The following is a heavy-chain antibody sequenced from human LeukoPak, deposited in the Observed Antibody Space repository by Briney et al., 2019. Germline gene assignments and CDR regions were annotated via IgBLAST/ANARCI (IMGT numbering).Heavy chain of an antibody. D-gene: IGHD3-3*01. CDR3: ARANDFWSGYFWFDP. CDR2: ISAYNGNT. CDR1: GYTSTSYG. V-gene: IGHV1-18*01. Sequence: ASVKVSCKASGYTSTSYGISWVRQAPGQGLEWMGWISAYNGNTNYAQKLQGRVTMTTDTSTSTAYMELRSLRSDDTAVYYCARANDFWSGYFWFDPWGQGTLVTVSS. J-gene: IGHJ5*02.